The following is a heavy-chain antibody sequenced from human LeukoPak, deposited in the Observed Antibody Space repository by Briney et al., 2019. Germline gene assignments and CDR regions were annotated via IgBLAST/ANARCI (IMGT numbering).Heavy chain of an antibody. V-gene: IGHV3-48*03. Sequence: PGGSLRLSCAASGFTFSSYEMNWVRQAPGKGLEWVSYISSRGSTIYYADSVKGRFTISRDNAKNSLYLQMNSLRAEDTAVYYCARDKDTIFGPGPSGAFDIWGQGTMVTVSS. CDR3: ARDKDTIFGPGPSGAFDI. J-gene: IGHJ3*02. D-gene: IGHD3-3*01. CDR2: ISSRGSTI. CDR1: GFTFSSYE.